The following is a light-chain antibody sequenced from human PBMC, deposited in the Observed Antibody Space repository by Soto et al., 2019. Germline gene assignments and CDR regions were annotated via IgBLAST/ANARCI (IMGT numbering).Light chain of an antibody. V-gene: IGKV1-33*01. J-gene: IGKJ4*01. Sequence: DIQMTQSPSSLSASVGDSVTISCQASQLISHCLNWDQQKPGKAPKLLIYDASNLKTGVPSRFSGSGSGTYFTFTISSLQPEDIATYYCQQYDNLPLTFGGGTKVEIK. CDR1: QLISHC. CDR3: QQYDNLPLT. CDR2: DAS.